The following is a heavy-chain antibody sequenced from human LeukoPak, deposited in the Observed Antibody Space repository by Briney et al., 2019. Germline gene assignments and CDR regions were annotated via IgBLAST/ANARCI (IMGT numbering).Heavy chain of an antibody. D-gene: IGHD5-12*01. V-gene: IGHV3-23*01. Sequence: GGSLRLSCAASGFTFSSYAMSWVRQAPGKGLEWVSAISGSGGSTYYADSVKGRFTISRDNSKNTLYLQMNSLRAGDTAVYYCAKARGGYDLGGSGWTFDYWGQGTLVTVSS. CDR1: GFTFSSYA. CDR3: AKARGGYDLGGSGWTFDY. CDR2: ISGSGGST. J-gene: IGHJ4*02.